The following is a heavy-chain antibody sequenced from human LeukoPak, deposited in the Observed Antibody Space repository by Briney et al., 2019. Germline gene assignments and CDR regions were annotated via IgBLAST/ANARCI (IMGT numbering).Heavy chain of an antibody. Sequence: SETLSLTCAVYGGSFSGYYWSWIRQPPGKGLEWIGEINHSGSTNYNPSLKSRVTMSVDTSKNQFSLKLSSVTAADTAVYYCARDNYYDSSGYYRNYYYYYMDVWGKGTTVTISS. V-gene: IGHV4-34*01. J-gene: IGHJ6*03. CDR3: ARDNYYDSSGYYRNYYYYYMDV. D-gene: IGHD3-22*01. CDR1: GGSFSGYY. CDR2: INHSGST.